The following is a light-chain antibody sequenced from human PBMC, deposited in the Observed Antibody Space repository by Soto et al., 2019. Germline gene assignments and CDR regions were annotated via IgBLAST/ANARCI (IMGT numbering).Light chain of an antibody. Sequence: DIVFTQSPATLSLSTGERATLSCRASQSVSSYLAWYQQKPGQAPRLLIYDASNRATGIPARFSGSGSGTDFTLTISSLEPEDFAVYYCQQRSNWPLTFGQGTKVDIK. CDR2: DAS. J-gene: IGKJ1*01. CDR1: QSVSSY. CDR3: QQRSNWPLT. V-gene: IGKV3-11*01.